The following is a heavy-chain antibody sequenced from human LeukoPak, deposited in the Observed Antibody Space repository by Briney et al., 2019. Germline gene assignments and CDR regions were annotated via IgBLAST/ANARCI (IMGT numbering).Heavy chain of an antibody. Sequence: PGGSLRLSCAASGFTFSNAWMSWVRQAPGKGLEWVGRIKSKTDGGTTDYAAPVKGRFTISRDDSKNTLYLQMNSLKTEDTAVYYCAKDRAGARFDYWGQGTLVTVSS. CDR1: GFTFSNAW. CDR3: AKDRAGARFDY. CDR2: IKSKTDGGTT. D-gene: IGHD1-26*01. V-gene: IGHV3-15*01. J-gene: IGHJ4*02.